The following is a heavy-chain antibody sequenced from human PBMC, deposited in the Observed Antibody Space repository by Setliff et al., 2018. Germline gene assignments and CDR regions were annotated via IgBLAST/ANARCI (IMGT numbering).Heavy chain of an antibody. V-gene: IGHV3-21*01. Sequence: PGGSLRLSCAASGFTFSTYTINWLRQAPGKGLEWVSSISSTSADIFYADSVKGRFTISRDNAKNSLYLQMNNLRAEGTAIYYCAKDWVFPGSLDYWGQGTLVTVSS. J-gene: IGHJ4*02. CDR1: GFTFSTYT. CDR2: ISSTSADI. D-gene: IGHD3-10*01. CDR3: AKDWVFPGSLDY.